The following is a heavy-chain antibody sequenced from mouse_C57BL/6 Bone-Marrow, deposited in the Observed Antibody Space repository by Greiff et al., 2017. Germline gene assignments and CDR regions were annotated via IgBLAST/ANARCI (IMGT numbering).Heavy chain of an antibody. CDR2: IYPRSGNT. CDR1: GYTFTSYG. J-gene: IGHJ2*01. V-gene: IGHV1-81*01. CDR3: AREGVTTVVDYVDD. D-gene: IGHD1-1*01. Sequence: QVQLQQSGAELARPGASVKLSCKASGYTFTSYGISWVKQRTGQGLEWIGEIYPRSGNTYYNEKFKGKGTMTADKSSSTAYMELRSLTSEDSAVYFCAREGVTTVVDYVDDWGQGTTLTVAS.